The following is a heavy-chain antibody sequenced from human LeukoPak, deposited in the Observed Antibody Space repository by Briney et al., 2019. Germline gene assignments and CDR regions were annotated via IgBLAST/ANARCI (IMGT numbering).Heavy chain of an antibody. CDR1: GGSISSGGYS. D-gene: IGHD1-7*01. J-gene: IGHJ4*02. CDR3: ARRLDRLNYYFDY. CDR2: IYHSGST. V-gene: IGHV4-30-2*01. Sequence: SQTLSLTCAVSGGSISSGGYSWSWIRQPPGKGLEWIGYIYHSGSTYYNPSLKSRVTISVDRSKNQFSLKLSSVTAADTAVYYCARRLDRLNYYFDYWGQGTLVTVSS.